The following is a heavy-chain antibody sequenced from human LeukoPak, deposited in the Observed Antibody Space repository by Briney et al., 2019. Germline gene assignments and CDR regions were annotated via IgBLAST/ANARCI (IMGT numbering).Heavy chain of an antibody. CDR2: INPDSGGT. CDR1: GYTITGFY. CDR3: AREGSGSYGPFSI. D-gene: IGHD1-26*01. V-gene: IGHV1-2*02. Sequence: ASVKVSCEAFGYTITGFYMHWVRQAPGQGLEWMGWINPDSGGTNYAQKFQGRVTMTSDTSISTAYMELSRLRSDDTAVYYCAREGSGSYGPFSIWGQGTMVTVS. J-gene: IGHJ3*02.